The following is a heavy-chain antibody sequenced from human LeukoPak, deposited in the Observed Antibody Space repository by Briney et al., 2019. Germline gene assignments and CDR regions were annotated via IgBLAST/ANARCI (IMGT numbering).Heavy chain of an antibody. D-gene: IGHD3-9*01. V-gene: IGHV4-59*08. CDR3: ARRPVLTGYDY. CDR2: IYYSGST. CDR1: GGSISSYY. J-gene: IGHJ4*02. Sequence: SETLSLTCTVSGGSISSYYWSWIRQPPGKRLEWIGYIYYSGSTNYNPSLKSRVTISVDTSKNQFSLKLSSVTAADTAVYYCARRPVLTGYDYWGQGTLVTVSS.